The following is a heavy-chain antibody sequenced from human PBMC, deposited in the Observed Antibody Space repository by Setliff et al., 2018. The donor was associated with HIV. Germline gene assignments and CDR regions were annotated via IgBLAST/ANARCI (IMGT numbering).Heavy chain of an antibody. CDR1: GFTFSSYS. CDR2: ISSSSSTI. Sequence: LRLSCAASGFTFSSYSMNWVRQAPGKGLEWVSYISSSSSTIYYADSVKGRFTISGDNAKNTLYLQMNSLRAEDTAVYYCARAVNYYDSSGYYPWGQGTLVTVSS. V-gene: IGHV3-48*04. J-gene: IGHJ4*02. D-gene: IGHD3-22*01. CDR3: ARAVNYYDSSGYYP.